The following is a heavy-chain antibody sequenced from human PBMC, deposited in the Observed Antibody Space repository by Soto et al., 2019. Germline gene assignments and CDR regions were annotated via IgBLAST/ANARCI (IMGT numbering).Heavy chain of an antibody. CDR2: VYLSGHT. CDR1: GYSVTSGSY. J-gene: IGHJ6*02. Sequence: PSETLSLTCTVSGYSVTSGSYWGWFRQPPEKGLEWIGSVYLSGHTYHNPSLMSRVTISIDTSKNQFSLKLTSVTAADTAVYYCARTSRYSGSYYASRIMDVWGQGTTVTVSS. V-gene: IGHV4-38-2*02. CDR3: ARTSRYSGSYYASRIMDV. D-gene: IGHD1-26*01.